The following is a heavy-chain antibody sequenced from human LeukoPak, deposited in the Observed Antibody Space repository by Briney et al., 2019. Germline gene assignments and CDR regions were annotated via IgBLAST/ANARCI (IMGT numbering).Heavy chain of an antibody. CDR1: GFTFSSYS. V-gene: IGHV3-48*01. J-gene: IGHJ3*01. CDR2: ISSRSSIT. Sequence: PGGSLRLSCAASGFTFSSYSMNWVRQALGKGLEWVSYISSRSSITYYVDSVKGRFTISRDNSKNTLSLQMNSLRVEDTAMYFCAKDIQLSTWGLGTMVTVSS. CDR3: AKDIQLST. D-gene: IGHD5-24*01.